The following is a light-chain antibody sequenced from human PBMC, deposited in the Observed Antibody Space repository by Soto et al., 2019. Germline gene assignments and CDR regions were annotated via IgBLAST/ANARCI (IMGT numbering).Light chain of an antibody. CDR2: GAS. V-gene: IGKV3-15*01. J-gene: IGKJ2*01. CDR3: QHYFSWPYT. CDR1: QSVTSN. Sequence: EVGITQSPANLSVSPGERATLSCRASQSVTSNLAWYQQKPGRAPRLLIYGASTRATGIPARFSGSGSGTEFTLTISNLQSEDFALYYCQHYFSWPYTFGQGTKLDIK.